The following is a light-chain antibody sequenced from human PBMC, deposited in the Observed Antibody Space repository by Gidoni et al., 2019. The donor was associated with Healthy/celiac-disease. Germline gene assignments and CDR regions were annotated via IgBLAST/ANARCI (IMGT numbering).Light chain of an antibody. CDR2: GAS. J-gene: IGKJ1*01. CDR3: QQYGSF. CDR1: QSVSSSY. V-gene: IGKV3-20*01. Sequence: EIVLTQSPGTLSLSPGERATLSCRASQSVSSSYLAWYLQKPGQAPRLLIYGASSRATGIPDRFSGSGSGTDFTLTISRLEPEDFAVYYCQQYGSFFGQGTKVEIK.